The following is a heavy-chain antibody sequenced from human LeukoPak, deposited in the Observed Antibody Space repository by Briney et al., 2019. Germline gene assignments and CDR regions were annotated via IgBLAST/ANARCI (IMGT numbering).Heavy chain of an antibody. Sequence: SQTLSLTCAISGDSVSSNSAAWNWIRPSPSSGLEWLGRTYYRSKWYNDYAVSVKSRITINPDTSKNQFSLQLNSVTPEDTAVYYCARGHEMATIPNAFDIWGQGTMVTVSS. V-gene: IGHV6-1*01. CDR3: ARGHEMATIPNAFDI. D-gene: IGHD5-24*01. J-gene: IGHJ3*02. CDR1: GDSVSSNSAA. CDR2: TYYRSKWYN.